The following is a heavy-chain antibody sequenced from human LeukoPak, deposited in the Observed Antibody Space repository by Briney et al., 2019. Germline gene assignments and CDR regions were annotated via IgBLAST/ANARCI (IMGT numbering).Heavy chain of an antibody. D-gene: IGHD3-3*01. J-gene: IGHJ5*02. Sequence: KPSETLSLTCAVYGGSFSGYYWSWIRQPPGKGLEWIGEINHSGSTNYNPSLKSRVTISVDTSKNQFSLKLSSVTAADTAVYYCARVYDFWSGPYRYWFDPWGQGTLVTVSS. CDR2: INHSGST. CDR3: ARVYDFWSGPYRYWFDP. CDR1: GGSFSGYY. V-gene: IGHV4-34*01.